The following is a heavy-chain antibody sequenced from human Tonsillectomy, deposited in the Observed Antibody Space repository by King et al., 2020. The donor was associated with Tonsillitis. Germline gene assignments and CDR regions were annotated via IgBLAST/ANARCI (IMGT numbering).Heavy chain of an antibody. D-gene: IGHD1-26*01. J-gene: IGHJ4*02. Sequence: QLQESGPGVVKPSETLSLTCTVSGGSISSSDHYWAWIRQPPGKGLEWIGYMYYSGTIFSNPSLKIRITISSGTSVNRFSLKLSSVTAADTAVYFCARSVSGSFDYWGQGAPVTVSS. CDR2: MYYSGTI. CDR1: GGSISSSDHY. V-gene: IGHV4-39*01. CDR3: ARSVSGSFDY.